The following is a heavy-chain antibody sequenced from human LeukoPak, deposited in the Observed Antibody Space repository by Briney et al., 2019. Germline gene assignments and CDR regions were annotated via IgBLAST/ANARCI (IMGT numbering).Heavy chain of an antibody. CDR3: ANDYYDRHDY. J-gene: IGHJ4*02. CDR1: GGSISSYY. CDR2: IYYSGST. V-gene: IGHV4-59*12. D-gene: IGHD3-22*01. Sequence: SETLSLTCTVSGGSISSYYWSWIRQPPGKGLEWIGYIYYSGSTNYNPSLKSRVTISVDTSKNQFSLKLSSVTAADTAVYYCANDYYDRHDYXXXGXLVTVSS.